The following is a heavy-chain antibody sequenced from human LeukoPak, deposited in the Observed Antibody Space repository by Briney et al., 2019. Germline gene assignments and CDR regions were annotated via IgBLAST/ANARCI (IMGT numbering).Heavy chain of an antibody. Sequence: ASVKVSCKASSYTFTSYGISWVRQAPGQGLEWMGWISAYNGNTNYAQKLQGRVTMTTDTSTSTAYMELRSLRSDDTAVYYCARDNLNKYDFWSGSVDYWGQGTLVTVSS. D-gene: IGHD3-3*01. CDR1: SYTFTSYG. CDR2: ISAYNGNT. V-gene: IGHV1-18*01. CDR3: ARDNLNKYDFWSGSVDY. J-gene: IGHJ4*02.